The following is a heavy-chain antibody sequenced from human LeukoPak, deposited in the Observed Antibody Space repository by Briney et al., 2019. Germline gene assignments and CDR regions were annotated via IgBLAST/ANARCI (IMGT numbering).Heavy chain of an antibody. Sequence: SETLSLTCAVYGGSFSGYCWTWIRQPPGKGLELIGEINHRGSTNYNPSLKSRVTISVDTSKNQFSLKLSSVTAADTAVYYCARLVLRYFDWDEFDAFDIWGQGTMVTVSS. D-gene: IGHD3-9*01. CDR3: ARLVLRYFDWDEFDAFDI. J-gene: IGHJ3*02. CDR1: GGSFSGYC. V-gene: IGHV4-34*01. CDR2: INHRGST.